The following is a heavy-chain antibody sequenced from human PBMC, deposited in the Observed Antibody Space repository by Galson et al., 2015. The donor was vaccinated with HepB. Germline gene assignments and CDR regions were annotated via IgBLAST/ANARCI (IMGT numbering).Heavy chain of an antibody. CDR2: IKSKTDGGTT. D-gene: IGHD6-19*01. CDR3: TRSAKRLALDY. Sequence: SLRLSCAASGFTFSNAWMNWVRQAPGKGLEWVGRIKSKTDGGTTDYAAPVKGRFTISRDDSKNTLYLQMNSLKTEETAVYYCTRSAKRLALDYWGQGTLVTVSS. CDR1: GFTFSNAW. V-gene: IGHV3-15*07. J-gene: IGHJ4*02.